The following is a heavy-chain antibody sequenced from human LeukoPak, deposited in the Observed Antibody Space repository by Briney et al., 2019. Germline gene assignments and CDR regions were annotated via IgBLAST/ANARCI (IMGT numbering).Heavy chain of an antibody. D-gene: IGHD3-22*01. CDR2: INHSGST. CDR3: ATDESSLIGMDV. V-gene: IGHV4-34*01. Sequence: SETLSLTCAVYGGSFSGYYWSWIGQPPGKGLEWIGEINHSGSTNYNPSLKSRVTISVDTSKNQFSLKLSSVTAADTAVYYCATDESSLIGMDVWGQGTTVTVSS. J-gene: IGHJ6*02. CDR1: GGSFSGYY.